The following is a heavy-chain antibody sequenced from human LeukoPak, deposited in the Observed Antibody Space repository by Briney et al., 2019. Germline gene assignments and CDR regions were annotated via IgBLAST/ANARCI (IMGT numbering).Heavy chain of an antibody. CDR3: ARSSGSGSRNYYYYPLDV. D-gene: IGHD3-10*01. J-gene: IGHJ6*02. CDR2: IYYSGSA. V-gene: IGHV4-59*01. Sequence: SETLSLTCTVSGDSIRSYYWSWIRQPPGKGLEWIGYIYYSGSANYSPSLKSRVAISLDTSQNQISLNLTSVTAADTAVYYCARSSGSGSRNYYYYPLDVWGQGTTVTVSS. CDR1: GDSIRSYY.